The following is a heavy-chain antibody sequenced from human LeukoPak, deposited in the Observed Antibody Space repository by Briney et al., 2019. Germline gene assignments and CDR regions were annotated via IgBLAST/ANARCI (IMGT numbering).Heavy chain of an antibody. Sequence: PGGSLRLSCAASGFTFSVSAMHWVRQASGKGLEWVGRIRSKANSYATAYAASVKGRFTISRDDSKNTAYLQMNSLKTEDTAVYYCTRSPILYGLYFDYWGQGTLVTVSS. CDR2: IRSKANSYAT. CDR1: GFTFSVSA. V-gene: IGHV3-73*01. J-gene: IGHJ4*02. CDR3: TRSPILYGLYFDY. D-gene: IGHD2-2*02.